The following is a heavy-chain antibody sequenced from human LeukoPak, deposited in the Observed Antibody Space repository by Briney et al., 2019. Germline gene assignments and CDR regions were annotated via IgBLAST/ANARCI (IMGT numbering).Heavy chain of an antibody. CDR2: INYSGST. CDR1: GDSISSYY. J-gene: IGHJ6*02. Sequence: PSETLSLTCTVSGDSISSYYWSWIRQPPGKGLEWIGSINYSGSTNYNPSLKSRLTISVDTSKNQLSLKLRSVTAADTAVYYCARHTDPYGDGRYGMDVWGQGTTVTVSS. CDR3: ARHTDPYGDGRYGMDV. V-gene: IGHV4-59*08. D-gene: IGHD4-17*01.